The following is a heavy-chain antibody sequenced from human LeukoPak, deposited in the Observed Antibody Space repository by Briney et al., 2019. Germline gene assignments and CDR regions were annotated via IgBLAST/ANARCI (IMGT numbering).Heavy chain of an antibody. D-gene: IGHD3-3*01. V-gene: IGHV1-69*05. CDR3: ARSNLRFLNWFDP. CDR2: IIPIFGTA. J-gene: IGHJ5*02. Sequence: SVKVSCKASGYTFTSYGISWVRQAPGQGLEWMGRIIPIFGTANYAQKFQGRVTITTDESTSTAYMELSSLRSEDTAVYYCARSNLRFLNWFDPWGQGTLVTVSS. CDR1: GYTFTSYG.